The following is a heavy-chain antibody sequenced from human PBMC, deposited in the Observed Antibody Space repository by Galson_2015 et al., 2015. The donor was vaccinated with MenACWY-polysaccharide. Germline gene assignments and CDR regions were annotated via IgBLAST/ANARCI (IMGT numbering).Heavy chain of an antibody. CDR3: AKDSSSDN. V-gene: IGHV3-30*02. D-gene: IGHD6-6*01. CDR2: LRRDGTHK. Sequence: LRLSCAASGFTFSNYGMHWVRQAPGKGLEWVAFLRRDGTHKYYADSVKGRFTISRDDSKSTLYLQMNSLRPEDTAVYYCAKDSSSDNWGQGTLDTVSS. CDR1: GFTFSNYG. J-gene: IGHJ4*02.